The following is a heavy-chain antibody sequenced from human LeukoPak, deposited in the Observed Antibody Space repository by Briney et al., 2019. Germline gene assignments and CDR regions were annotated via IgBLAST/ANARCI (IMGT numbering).Heavy chain of an antibody. CDR2: INPNSGGL. Sequence: GASVNVSCKASGYTFIGYYIHWVRQAPGQGLEWLGWINPNSGGLNFAQKFQGRVTMTRDTSISTAYMELSRLRSDDTAVYYWARVDCSGGSCYSNFDYWGQGTLVTVSS. D-gene: IGHD2-15*01. CDR1: GYTFIGYY. V-gene: IGHV1-2*02. CDR3: ARVDCSGGSCYSNFDY. J-gene: IGHJ4*02.